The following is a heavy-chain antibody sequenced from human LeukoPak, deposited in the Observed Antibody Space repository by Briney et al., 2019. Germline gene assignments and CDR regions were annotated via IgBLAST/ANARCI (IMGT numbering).Heavy chain of an antibody. CDR1: GYTLTGYY. Sequence: ASVKVSCKASGYTLTGYYMHWVRQAPGQGLEWMGWINPNSGGTNSAQKFQGRVTMTRDTSISTAYMELSRLRSDDTAVYYCARDTARITIFGVAKYMDVWGKGTTVTVSS. V-gene: IGHV1-2*02. CDR3: ARDTARITIFGVAKYMDV. D-gene: IGHD3-3*01. CDR2: INPNSGGT. J-gene: IGHJ6*03.